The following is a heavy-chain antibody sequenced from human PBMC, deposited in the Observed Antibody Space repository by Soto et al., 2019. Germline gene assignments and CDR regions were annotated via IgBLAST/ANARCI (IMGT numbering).Heavy chain of an antibody. J-gene: IGHJ5*02. D-gene: IGHD3-3*01. CDR1: GFTFSSYS. CDR3: ARDSHYDFWSGSINWFDP. CDR2: ISSSSSTI. V-gene: IGHV3-48*02. Sequence: LRLSCAASGFTFSSYSMNWVRQAPGKGLEWVSYISSSSSTIYYADSVKGRFTISRDNAKNSLYLQMNSLRDEDTAVYYCARDSHYDFWSGSINWFDPWGQGTLVTVSS.